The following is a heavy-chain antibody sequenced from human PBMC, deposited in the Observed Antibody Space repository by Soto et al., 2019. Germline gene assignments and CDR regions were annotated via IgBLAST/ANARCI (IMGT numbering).Heavy chain of an antibody. CDR1: GFTFSSYS. CDR3: ARDQGGATDFDY. Sequence: EVQLVESGGGLVKPGGSLRLSCAASGFTFSSYSMNWVRQAPGKGLEWVSSISSSSSYIYYADSVKGRFTISRDNAKNSLYLQMNSLRAEDTAVYYCARDQGGATDFDYWGQGTLVTVSS. CDR2: ISSSSSYI. V-gene: IGHV3-21*01. D-gene: IGHD1-26*01. J-gene: IGHJ4*02.